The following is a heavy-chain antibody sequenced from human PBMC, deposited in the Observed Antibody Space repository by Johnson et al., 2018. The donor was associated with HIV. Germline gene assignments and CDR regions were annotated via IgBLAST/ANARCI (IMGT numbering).Heavy chain of an antibody. D-gene: IGHD2-2*02. Sequence: QMLLVESGGGVVQPGRSLRLSCAASAFTFSSYAMHWVRQAPGKGLEWVAVISYDGSNKYYADSVKGRFTISRDISKNTLYLQMNSLRAEDPAVYYCATRDPTYRPRAFDLWGQGTMVTVSS. CDR1: AFTFSSYA. J-gene: IGHJ3*01. V-gene: IGHV3-30-3*01. CDR3: ATRDPTYRPRAFDL. CDR2: ISYDGSNK.